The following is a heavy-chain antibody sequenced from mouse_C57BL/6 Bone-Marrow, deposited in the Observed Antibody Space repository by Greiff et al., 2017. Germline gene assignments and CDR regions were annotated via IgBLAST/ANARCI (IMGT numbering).Heavy chain of an antibody. CDR3: AYYDYDEGFAY. CDR1: GFTFSNYW. V-gene: IGHV6-3*01. J-gene: IGHJ3*01. Sequence: EVMLVESGGGLVQPGGSMKLSCVASGFTFSNYWMNWVRQSPEKGLEWVAQIRLKSDNYATHYAESVKGRFTISRDDSQSSVYLQMNNLRAEDTGIYYCAYYDYDEGFAYWGQGTLVTFSA. D-gene: IGHD2-4*01. CDR2: IRLKSDNYAT.